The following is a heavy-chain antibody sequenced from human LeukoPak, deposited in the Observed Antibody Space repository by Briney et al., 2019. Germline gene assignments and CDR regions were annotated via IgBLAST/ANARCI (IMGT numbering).Heavy chain of an antibody. CDR2: INPIFGTA. Sequence: ASVKVSCKASGGTFSSYATSWVRQAPGQGLEWMGGINPIFGTANYAQKFQGRVTITADESTSTAYMELSSLRSEDTAIYYCARGKGYSYVYGTDYWGQGTLVTVSS. J-gene: IGHJ4*02. V-gene: IGHV1-69*13. CDR3: ARGKGYSYVYGTDY. D-gene: IGHD5-18*01. CDR1: GGTFSSYA.